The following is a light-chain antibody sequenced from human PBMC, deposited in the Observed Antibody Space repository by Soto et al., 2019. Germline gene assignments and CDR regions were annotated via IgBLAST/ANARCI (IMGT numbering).Light chain of an antibody. V-gene: IGKV3-15*01. CDR1: QSVSSN. CDR3: QQYNNWPWT. CDR2: GAS. J-gene: IGKJ1*01. Sequence: EIVLTQSPATRSWSTGQRPTLCCXASQSVSSNLAWYQQRPGQAPRLLIYGASTRATGIPARFSGSGSGTEFTLTISSLQSEDFAVYYCQQYNNWPWTFGQGTKVDIK.